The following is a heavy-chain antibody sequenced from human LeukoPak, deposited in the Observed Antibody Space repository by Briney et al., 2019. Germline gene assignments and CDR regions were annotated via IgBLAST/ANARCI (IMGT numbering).Heavy chain of an antibody. CDR1: GYSFTSYW. D-gene: IGHD3-22*01. CDR3: ARVSDYYDSSGYFGWFDP. J-gene: IGHJ5*02. CDR2: IYPGDSDT. V-gene: IGHV5-51*01. Sequence: GESLKISCKGSGYSFTSYWIGWVRQMPGKGLEWMRIIYPGDSDTRYSPSFQGQVTISADKSISTTYLQWSSLKASDTAMYYCARVSDYYDSSGYFGWFDPWGQGTLVTVSS.